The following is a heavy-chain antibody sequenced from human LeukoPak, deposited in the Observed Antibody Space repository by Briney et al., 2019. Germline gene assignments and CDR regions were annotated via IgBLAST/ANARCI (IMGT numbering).Heavy chain of an antibody. CDR3: ARTKSTVGYWYFDL. CDR2: IYHSGST. J-gene: IGHJ2*01. D-gene: IGHD4-23*01. CDR1: GGSISSGGYS. Sequence: SETLSLTCAVSGGSISSGGYSWSWNRQPPGKDLEWIGYIYHSGSTHYNPSLKSRVTISVDRSKNQFSLNLSSVTAADTAVYYCARTKSTVGYWYFDLWGRGTLVTVSS. V-gene: IGHV4-30-2*01.